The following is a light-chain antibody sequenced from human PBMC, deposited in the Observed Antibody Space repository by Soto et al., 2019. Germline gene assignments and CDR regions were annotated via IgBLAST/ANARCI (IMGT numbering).Light chain of an antibody. Sequence: DIVMTQSPLSLPVTPGEPASISCRSSQSRLHSNGYNYLDWYLQKPGQAPQLLIYMGSNRASGVPDRFSGSGSGTDFTLKISRVEAEDVGVYYCMQSLQTPYTFGQGNKLQIK. V-gene: IGKV2-28*01. CDR3: MQSLQTPYT. J-gene: IGKJ2*01. CDR2: MGS. CDR1: QSRLHSNGYNY.